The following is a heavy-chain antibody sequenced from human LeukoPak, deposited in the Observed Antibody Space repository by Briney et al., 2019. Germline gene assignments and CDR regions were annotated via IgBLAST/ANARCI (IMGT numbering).Heavy chain of an antibody. D-gene: IGHD3-10*01. J-gene: IGHJ5*02. CDR2: IYYSGST. Sequence: SETLSLTCTVSGGSISSSSYYWGWIRQPPGTGLEWIGSIYYSGSTYYNPSLKSRVTISVDTSKNQFSLKLSSVTAADTAVYYCARNRITMVRGTPTYNWFDPWGQGTLVTVSS. V-gene: IGHV4-39*07. CDR3: ARNRITMVRGTPTYNWFDP. CDR1: GGSISSSSYY.